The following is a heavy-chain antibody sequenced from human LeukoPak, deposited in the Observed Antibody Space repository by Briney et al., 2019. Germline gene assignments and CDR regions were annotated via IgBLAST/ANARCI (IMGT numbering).Heavy chain of an antibody. CDR3: ARQAVARPFDL. J-gene: IGHJ3*01. CDR1: GFIFSDYS. V-gene: IGHV3-69-1*01. Sequence: GGSLRLSCVASGFIFSDYSMDWVRQAPGKGLEWVSSISSSAYIFYSDSVKGRFTISRDNAQSSLYLQMNSLRAGDTAVYYCARQAVARPFDLWGQGTMVAVSS. CDR2: ISSSAYI.